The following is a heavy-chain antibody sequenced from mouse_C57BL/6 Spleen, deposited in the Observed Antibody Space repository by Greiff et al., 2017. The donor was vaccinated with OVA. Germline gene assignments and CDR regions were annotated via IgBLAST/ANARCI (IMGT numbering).Heavy chain of an antibody. CDR2: IWSGGST. V-gene: IGHV2-2*01. J-gene: IGHJ4*01. Sequence: VQLQQSGPGLVQPSQSLSITCTVSGFSLTSYGVHWVRQSPGKGLEWLGVIWSGGSTDYNAAFISRLSISKDNSKSQVFFKMNSLQADDTAIYYCDRMSTNYYAMDYWGQGTSVTVSS. D-gene: IGHD2-4*01. CDR3: DRMSTNYYAMDY. CDR1: GFSLTSYG.